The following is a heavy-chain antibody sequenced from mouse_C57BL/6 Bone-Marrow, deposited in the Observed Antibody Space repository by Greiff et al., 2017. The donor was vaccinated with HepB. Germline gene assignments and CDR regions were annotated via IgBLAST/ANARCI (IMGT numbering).Heavy chain of an antibody. CDR1: GYTFTSYW. Sequence: VQLQQPGAELVKPGASVKLSCKASGYTFTSYWMHWVKQRPGQGLEWIGMIHPNSGSTNYNEKFKSKATLTVDKSSSTAYMQLSSLTSEDSAVYYCARTGSSYSWFAYWGQGTLVTVSA. D-gene: IGHD1-1*01. V-gene: IGHV1-64*01. CDR3: ARTGSSYSWFAY. J-gene: IGHJ3*01. CDR2: IHPNSGST.